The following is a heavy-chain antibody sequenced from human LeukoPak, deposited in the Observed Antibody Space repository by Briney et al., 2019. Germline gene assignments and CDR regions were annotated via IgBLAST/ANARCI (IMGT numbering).Heavy chain of an antibody. D-gene: IGHD2-2*01. Sequence: ASVKVSCKASGYTFTGYFLNWVRQAPGQGLEWMGWINPNSGATNYAPKFQGRVTMTRDTSITTAYMELSSLRSDDTAAYYCAIKFVVPAALDYWGPGTVVTVSS. V-gene: IGHV1-2*02. CDR2: INPNSGAT. CDR3: AIKFVVPAALDY. CDR1: GYTFTGYF. J-gene: IGHJ4*02.